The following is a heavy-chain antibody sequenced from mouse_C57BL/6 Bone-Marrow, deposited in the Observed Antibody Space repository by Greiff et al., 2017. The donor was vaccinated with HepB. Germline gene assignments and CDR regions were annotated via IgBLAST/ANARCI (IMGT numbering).Heavy chain of an antibody. D-gene: IGHD1-1*01. CDR2: IDPSDSYT. CDR3: ARFRWYYGSSLDY. Sequence: QVQLKQPGAELVMPGASVKLSCKASGYTFTSYWMHWVKQRPGQGLEWIGEIDPSDSYTNYNQKFKGKSTLTVDKSSSTAYMQLSSLTSEDSAVYYCARFRWYYGSSLDYWGQGTTLTVSS. V-gene: IGHV1-69*01. CDR1: GYTFTSYW. J-gene: IGHJ2*01.